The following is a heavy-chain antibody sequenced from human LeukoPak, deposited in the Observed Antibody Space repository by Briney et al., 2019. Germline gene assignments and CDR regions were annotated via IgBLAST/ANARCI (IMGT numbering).Heavy chain of an antibody. J-gene: IGHJ6*03. V-gene: IGHV3-21*01. Sequence: GGSLRLSCAASGFTFSSYSMNWVRQAPGKGLEWVSSISSSSSYIYYADSVKGRFTISRDNPKNSLYLQMNSLRAEDTAVYYCARSSILEWLPYYYYYMDVWGKGTTVTVSS. CDR2: ISSSSSYI. CDR3: ARSSILEWLPYYYYYMDV. D-gene: IGHD3-3*01. CDR1: GFTFSSYS.